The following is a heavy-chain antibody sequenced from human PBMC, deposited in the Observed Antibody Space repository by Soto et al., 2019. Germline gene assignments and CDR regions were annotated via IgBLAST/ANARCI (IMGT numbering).Heavy chain of an antibody. D-gene: IGHD2-21*02. CDR3: TRVRSCGGDEDDAFDI. CDR1: GFTFGVYA. J-gene: IGHJ3*02. V-gene: IGHV3-9*01. CDR2: ISWNSGRI. Sequence: EVQLVESGGGLVQPGRSLRLSCAASGFTFGVYAIHWVRQAPGKGLEWVAGISWNSGRIDYADSVKGRFTISRDNEKNSQYLQMNSLTAEYTALEYCTRVRSCGGDEDDAFDIWGQGTMVSVS.